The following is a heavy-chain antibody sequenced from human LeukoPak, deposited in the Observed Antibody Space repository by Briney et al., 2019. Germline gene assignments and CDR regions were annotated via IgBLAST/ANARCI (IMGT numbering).Heavy chain of an antibody. Sequence: TSETLSLACTVSGGSISSGGYYWSWIRQHPGKGLEWIGYIYYSGSTYYNPSLKSRVTISVDTSKNQFSLKLSSVTAADTAVYYCARGRDFWSGYQDYWGQGTLVTVSS. CDR3: ARGRDFWSGYQDY. V-gene: IGHV4-31*03. CDR1: GGSISSGGYY. J-gene: IGHJ4*02. D-gene: IGHD3-3*01. CDR2: IYYSGST.